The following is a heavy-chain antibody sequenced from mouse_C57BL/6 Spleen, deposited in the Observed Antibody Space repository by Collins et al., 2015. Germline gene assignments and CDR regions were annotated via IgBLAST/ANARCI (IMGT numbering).Heavy chain of an antibody. CDR3: ASRGYDYDAWFAY. V-gene: IGHV1-80*01. CDR2: IYPGDGDT. Sequence: QVQLQQSGAELVKPGASVKISCKASGYTFSSYWMNWVKQRPGKGLEWIGQIYPGDGDTNYNGKFKDKATLTADRSSSTAYMELRSLTSEDSAVYYCASRGYDYDAWFAYWGQGTLVTVSA. CDR1: GYTFSSYW. J-gene: IGHJ3*01. D-gene: IGHD2-4*01.